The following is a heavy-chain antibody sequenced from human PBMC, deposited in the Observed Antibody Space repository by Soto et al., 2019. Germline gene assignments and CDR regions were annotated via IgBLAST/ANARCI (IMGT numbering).Heavy chain of an antibody. CDR3: ARDRVAGIWGDAFDI. CDR2: INPYNANT. CDR1: GYTFTNHG. V-gene: IGHV1-18*04. J-gene: IGHJ3*02. D-gene: IGHD3-16*01. Sequence: QVQLVQSGAEMKKPGASVKVSCKTSGYTFTNHGINWVRQAPGQGLEWMGWINPYNANTNYAQKLQGRVTMTTDTSTSKAYMDMRSLTSDATAVYYCARDRVAGIWGDAFDIWGQGTMVTVSS.